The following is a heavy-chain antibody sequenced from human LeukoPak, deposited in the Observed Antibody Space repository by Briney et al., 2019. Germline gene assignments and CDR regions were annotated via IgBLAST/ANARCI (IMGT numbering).Heavy chain of an antibody. V-gene: IGHV3-30*18. J-gene: IGHJ4*02. CDR3: AKVGLTVTTILDYFDY. D-gene: IGHD4-11*01. CDR2: ISYDGSNK. Sequence: GGSLRLSCAASGFTFSSYGMHWVHQAPGKGLEWVALISYDGSNKYYADSVKGRFTISRDNSKNTLYLQMNSLRAEDTAVYYCAKVGLTVTTILDYFDYWGQGTLVTVSS. CDR1: GFTFSSYG.